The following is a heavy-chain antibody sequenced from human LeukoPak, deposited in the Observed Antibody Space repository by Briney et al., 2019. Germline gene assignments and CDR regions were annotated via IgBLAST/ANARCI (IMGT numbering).Heavy chain of an antibody. Sequence: ASVKVSCKASGYTFTGYYMHWVRQAPGQGLEWMGWINPNSGGTNYAQKFQGWVTVTRDTSISTAYMELSRLRSDDTAVYYCARGGDSDLPGLVRWGQGTLVTVSS. CDR1: GYTFTGYY. D-gene: IGHD3/OR15-3a*01. CDR3: ARGGDSDLPGLVR. J-gene: IGHJ4*02. CDR2: INPNSGGT. V-gene: IGHV1-2*04.